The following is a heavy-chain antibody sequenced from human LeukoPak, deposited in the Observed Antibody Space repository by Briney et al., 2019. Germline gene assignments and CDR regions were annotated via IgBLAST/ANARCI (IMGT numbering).Heavy chain of an antibody. V-gene: IGHV3-33*08. CDR2: IWYDGSNK. Sequence: GGSLRLSCAASGFTFSSYAMHWVRQAPGKGLEWVAVIWYDGSNKYYADSVKGRFTISRDNSKNTLYLQMNSLRAEDTAVYYCAREGGVAVAGAFDYWGQGTLVTVSS. CDR1: GFTFSSYA. J-gene: IGHJ4*02. CDR3: AREGGVAVAGAFDY. D-gene: IGHD6-19*01.